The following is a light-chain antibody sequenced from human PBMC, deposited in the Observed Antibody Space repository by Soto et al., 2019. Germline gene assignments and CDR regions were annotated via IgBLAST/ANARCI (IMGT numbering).Light chain of an antibody. CDR3: HQYNQWPRT. CDR2: GAS. J-gene: IGKJ1*01. V-gene: IGKV3-15*01. CDR1: QSVDRD. Sequence: TQSPATVSLSLGEVATLSCRASQSVDRDLAWYRQKPGQPPSLLIHGASTRATGVPARFSGSGSETEFALVITSLQSEDFAVYFCHQYNQWPRTFGQGTIVDIK.